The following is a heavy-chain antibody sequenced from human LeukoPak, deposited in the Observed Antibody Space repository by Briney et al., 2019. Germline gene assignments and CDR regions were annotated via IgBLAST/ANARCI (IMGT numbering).Heavy chain of an antibody. CDR2: IYTSGST. J-gene: IGHJ4*02. D-gene: IGHD5-12*01. V-gene: IGHV4-61*02. CDR3: ARGGGATRIDY. Sequence: SQTLSLTCSVSGDSIRSGTYYWSWIRQPAGKRLEWIGRIYTSGSTSYNPSLKSRVTISVDTSKNQFSLRLTSVTAADTAAYYCARGGGATRIDYWGQGTLVTVSS. CDR1: GDSIRSGTYY.